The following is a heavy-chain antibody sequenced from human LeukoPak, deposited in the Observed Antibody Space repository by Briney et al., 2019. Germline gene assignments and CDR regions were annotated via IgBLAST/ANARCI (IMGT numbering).Heavy chain of an antibody. J-gene: IGHJ6*02. D-gene: IGHD3-22*01. Sequence: GRSLRLSCAASGFTLSSYVVHWVRQAPGKGLEWVAVISYDGGNKYYADSVKGRFTISRDNSKNTLYLQMNSLRAEDTAVYYCAKGGYDSSGYSWYYYYYGMDVWGQGTTVTVSS. CDR3: AKGGYDSSGYSWYYYYYGMDV. CDR2: ISYDGGNK. CDR1: GFTLSSYV. V-gene: IGHV3-30*18.